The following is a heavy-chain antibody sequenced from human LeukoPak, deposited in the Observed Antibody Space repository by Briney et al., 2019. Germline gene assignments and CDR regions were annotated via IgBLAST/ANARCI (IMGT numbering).Heavy chain of an antibody. CDR1: GFTFSSYG. D-gene: IGHD1-26*01. CDR2: IRYDGSNK. V-gene: IGHV3-30*02. CDR3: ARGVVGAPGPFDY. Sequence: GGSLRLSCAASGFTFSSYGMHWVRQAPGKGLEWVAFIRYDGSNKYYADSVKGRFTISRDNAKNSLYLQMNSLRAEDTAVYYCARGVVGAPGPFDYWGQGTLVTVSS. J-gene: IGHJ4*02.